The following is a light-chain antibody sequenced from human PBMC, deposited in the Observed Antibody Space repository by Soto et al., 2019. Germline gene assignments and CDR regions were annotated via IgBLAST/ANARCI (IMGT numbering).Light chain of an antibody. CDR3: QQSYSTPIT. Sequence: DIQLTQSPSFLSASVGDRFTITCRSSQGISSYLAWYQQKPGKAPKLLIYAASSLQSGVPSRFSGSGSGTDFTLTISSLQPEDFATYYCQQSYSTPITFGQGTRLEIK. CDR1: QGISSY. V-gene: IGKV1-39*01. CDR2: AAS. J-gene: IGKJ5*01.